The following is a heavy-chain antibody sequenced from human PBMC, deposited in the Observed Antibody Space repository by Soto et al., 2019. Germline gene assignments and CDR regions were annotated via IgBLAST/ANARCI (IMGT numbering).Heavy chain of an antibody. CDR1: GCTFSSSG. V-gene: IGHV3-30*18. D-gene: IGHD1-1*01. CDR2: ISYDGSDK. CDR3: AKDNPTIAY. Sequence: GVPLRLSCAVSGCTFSSSGMHLVRQTPGKGLEWVAIISYDGSDKYYADSVEGRFTISRDNSKNTLFLQMNSLRPEDTAVYYCAKDNPTIAYWGQGTLVTVSS. J-gene: IGHJ4*02.